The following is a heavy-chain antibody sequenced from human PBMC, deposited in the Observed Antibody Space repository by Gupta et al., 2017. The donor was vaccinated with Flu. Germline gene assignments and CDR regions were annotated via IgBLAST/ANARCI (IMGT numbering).Heavy chain of an antibody. Sequence: GGSFSGYYWSWIRQSPGKGLAWIGEINHSGDTNYNPSLKSRVTLSVDTSKTQFSLNLTSVTAAAPAVYYCARLRSLLRFLAAWGQGTLVTV. CDR3: ARLRSLLRFLAA. D-gene: IGHD3-3*01. CDR1: GGSFSGYY. CDR2: INHSGDT. V-gene: IGHV4-34*01. J-gene: IGHJ5*02.